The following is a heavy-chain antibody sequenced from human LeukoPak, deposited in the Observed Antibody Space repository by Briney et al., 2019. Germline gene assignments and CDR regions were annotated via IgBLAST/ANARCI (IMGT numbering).Heavy chain of an antibody. CDR2: IYSGGST. Sequence: GGSLRLSCAASGFTVSSNYMSWVRQAPGKGLEWVSVIYSGGSTYYADSVKGRFTISRDNAKNSLYLQMNSLRAEDTAVYYCARDRGPAATPYYFDYWGQGTLVTVSS. D-gene: IGHD2-15*01. CDR3: ARDRGPAATPYYFDY. CDR1: GFTVSSNY. J-gene: IGHJ4*02. V-gene: IGHV3-53*01.